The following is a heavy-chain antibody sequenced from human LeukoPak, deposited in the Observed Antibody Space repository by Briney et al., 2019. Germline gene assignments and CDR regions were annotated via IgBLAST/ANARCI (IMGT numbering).Heavy chain of an antibody. Sequence: ASVKVSCKVSGYTLTELSMHWVRQAPGKGLEWMGGFDPEDGETIYAQKFQGRVTMTRDTSTSTVYMELSSLRSEDTAVYYCARSRVVPSRPNNWFDPWGQGTLVTVSS. CDR1: GYTLTELS. CDR3: ARSRVVPSRPNNWFDP. CDR2: FDPEDGET. V-gene: IGHV1-24*01. D-gene: IGHD2-8*01. J-gene: IGHJ5*02.